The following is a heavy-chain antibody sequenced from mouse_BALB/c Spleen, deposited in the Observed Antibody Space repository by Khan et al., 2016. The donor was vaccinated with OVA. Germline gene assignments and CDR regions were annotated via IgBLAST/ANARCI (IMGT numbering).Heavy chain of an antibody. CDR3: ARTQER. CDR1: GYTFTSST. J-gene: IGHJ2*01. V-gene: IGHV1-4*01. CDR2: INPSSGYT. D-gene: IGHD3-2*02. Sequence: QLHLQQSGAELARPGASVKMSSKASGYTFTSSTMPWVNQRPGQGLECLGYINPSSGYTKYNQKFKYKATLTADKSSSTAYMQLSSLTSEDSAVYYCARTQERWGQGTTLTVSS.